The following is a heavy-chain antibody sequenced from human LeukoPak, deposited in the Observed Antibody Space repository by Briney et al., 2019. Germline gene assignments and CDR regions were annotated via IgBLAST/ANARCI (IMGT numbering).Heavy chain of an antibody. Sequence: SVSLSFTASGGTFSIYAISWVRQPPGQGLEWVGRIIAILGIANYAQKFPGRVTITADQSTSTAYMELSSLRSEDTAVYYCATNSGSYTPFDYWGQGTLVTVSS. CDR2: IIAILGIA. V-gene: IGHV1-69*04. D-gene: IGHD1-26*01. CDR1: GGTFSIYA. CDR3: ATNSGSYTPFDY. J-gene: IGHJ4*02.